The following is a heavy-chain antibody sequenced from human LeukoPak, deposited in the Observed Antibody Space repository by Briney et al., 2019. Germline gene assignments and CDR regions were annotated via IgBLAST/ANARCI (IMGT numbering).Heavy chain of an antibody. CDR1: GFTFSSYA. CDR2: ISGSGGST. V-gene: IGHV3-23*01. D-gene: IGHD6-6*01. J-gene: IGHJ4*02. CDR3: ARYGAYSSSPYFDY. Sequence: GGSLRLSCAASGFTFSSYAMSWVRQAPGKGLEWVSAISGSGGSTYYADSVKGRFTISRDNAKNSLYLQMNSLRAEDTAVYYCARYGAYSSSPYFDYWGQGTLVTVSS.